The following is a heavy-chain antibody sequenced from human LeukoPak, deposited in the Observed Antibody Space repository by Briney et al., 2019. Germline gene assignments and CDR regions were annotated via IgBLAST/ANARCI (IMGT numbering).Heavy chain of an antibody. CDR2: IYSGGST. Sequence: GGSLRLSCEASGFTVRSNYMSRVRQAPGKGLEWVSVIYSGGSTYYADSMKGRFTISRDNSKNTLYLQMNSLRVEDTAVYYCARDRDSSSWYGYWGQGTLVTVSS. D-gene: IGHD6-13*01. CDR3: ARDRDSSSWYGY. J-gene: IGHJ4*02. V-gene: IGHV3-53*01. CDR1: GFTVRSNY.